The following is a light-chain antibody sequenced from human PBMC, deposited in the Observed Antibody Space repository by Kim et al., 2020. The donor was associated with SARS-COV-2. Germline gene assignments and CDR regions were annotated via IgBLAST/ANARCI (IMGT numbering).Light chain of an antibody. CDR1: QTIHNW. CDR2: TVS. Sequence: SATVGDSVTSTCRASQTIHNWLAWHQQRPGNAPKLLIHTVSVLKSGVPSRFSGSASGTEFTLTISDLQPEDSATYYCQEYNTYSGRFGQGTKLEIK. V-gene: IGKV1-5*03. CDR3: QEYNTYSGR. J-gene: IGKJ2*03.